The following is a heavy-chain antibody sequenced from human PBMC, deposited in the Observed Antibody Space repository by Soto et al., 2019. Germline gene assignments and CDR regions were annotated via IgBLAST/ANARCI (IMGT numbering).Heavy chain of an antibody. J-gene: IGHJ4*02. V-gene: IGHV3-48*01. D-gene: IGHD3-16*01. CDR2: INRDSTVI. CDR3: LNGDYY. Sequence: EEQLVESGGGLVQPGGSLRLSCAASGFSFSTHYMNWVRQSPGKGLEWVSSINRDSTVIYYAHSVKGGFTISRDNARNSLSLQMNSLRAEDTAVYYCLNGDYYVGPGTLVTVSS. CDR1: GFSFSTHY.